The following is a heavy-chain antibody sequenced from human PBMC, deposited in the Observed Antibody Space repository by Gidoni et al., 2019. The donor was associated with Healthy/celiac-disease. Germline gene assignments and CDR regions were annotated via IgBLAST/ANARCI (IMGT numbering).Heavy chain of an antibody. CDR2: IWYDGSNK. CDR1: GFTFSSYG. D-gene: IGHD3-10*01. Sequence: QVQLVESGGGVVQPGRSLRLSCAASGFTFSSYGMHWVRQAPGKGLEWVAVIWYDGSNKYYADSVKGRFTIARDNSKNTLYLQMNSLRAEDTAVYYCARDPLDGVESSGWFDPWGQGTLVTVSS. J-gene: IGHJ5*02. CDR3: ARDPLDGVESSGWFDP. V-gene: IGHV3-33*01.